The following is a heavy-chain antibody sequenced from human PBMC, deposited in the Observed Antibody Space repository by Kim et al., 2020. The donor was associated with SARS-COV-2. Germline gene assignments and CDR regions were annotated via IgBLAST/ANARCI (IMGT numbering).Heavy chain of an antibody. CDR2: IKQDGSET. D-gene: IGHD3-3*01. CDR3: ARARKLTTYLELGH. CDR1: GFIFSDYW. J-gene: IGHJ4*02. Sequence: GGSLRLSCIASGFIFSDYWMSWVRQAPGKGLEWVAYIKQDGSETQYVDSVKGRFTISKDNAKNSLYLQMNSLRAEDTGIYYCARARKLTTYLELGHWGQGSLVSASS. V-gene: IGHV3-7*03.